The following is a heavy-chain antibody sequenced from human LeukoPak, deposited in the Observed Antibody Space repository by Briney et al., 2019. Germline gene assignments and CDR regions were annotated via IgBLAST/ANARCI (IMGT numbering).Heavy chain of an antibody. D-gene: IGHD3-22*01. J-gene: IGHJ4*02. Sequence: ASVNVSCKVSGYTLTELSMHWVRQAPGKGLEWMGGFDPEDGETIYAQKFQGRVTMTEDTSTDTAYMELSSLRSEDTAVYYCATDLDSSGFNRRPNYFDYWGQGTLVTVSS. CDR3: ATDLDSSGFNRRPNYFDY. CDR2: FDPEDGET. V-gene: IGHV1-24*01. CDR1: GYTLTELS.